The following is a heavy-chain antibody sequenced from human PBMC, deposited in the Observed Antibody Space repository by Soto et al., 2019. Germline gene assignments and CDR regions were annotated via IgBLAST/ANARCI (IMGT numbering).Heavy chain of an antibody. D-gene: IGHD6-19*01. CDR2: IYYSGST. CDR3: ARGHSSGWYTYYYYGMDV. V-gene: IGHV4-59*01. J-gene: IGHJ6*02. Sequence: SETLSLTCTVSGGSISSYYWSWIRQPPGKGLEWIGYIYYSGSTNYNPSLKSRVTISVDTSKNQFSLKLSSVTAADTAVYYCARGHSSGWYTYYYYGMDVWGQGTTVTVSS. CDR1: GGSISSYY.